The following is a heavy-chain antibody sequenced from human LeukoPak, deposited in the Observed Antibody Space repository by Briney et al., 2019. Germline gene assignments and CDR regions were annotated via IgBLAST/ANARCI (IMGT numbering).Heavy chain of an antibody. J-gene: IGHJ5*02. D-gene: IGHD1-7*01. CDR2: ISISGSTI. CDR3: ARDLRPPEIYNWNYGSWFDP. CDR1: GFTFSDYY. V-gene: IGHV3-11*04. Sequence: GGSLRLSCAASGFTFSDYYMSWIRQAPGKGREGVSYISISGSTIYYSASVKGRFTISRDNAKNSLYLQMNSLRAEDTAVYYCARDLRPPEIYNWNYGSWFDPWGQGTLVTVSS.